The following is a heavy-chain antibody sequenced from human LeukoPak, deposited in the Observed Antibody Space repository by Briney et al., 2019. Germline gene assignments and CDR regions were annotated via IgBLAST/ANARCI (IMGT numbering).Heavy chain of an antibody. D-gene: IGHD3-9*01. V-gene: IGHV3-30*03. CDR1: GFTFSSYG. J-gene: IGHJ6*03. CDR2: ISYDGSNK. CDR3: ARANDNYYYYYMDV. Sequence: PGGSLRLSCAASGFTFSSYGMHWVRQAPGKGLEWVAVISYDGSNKYYADSVKGRFTISRDNSKNTLYLQMNSLRAEDTAVYYCARANDNYYYYYMDVWGKGTTVTISS.